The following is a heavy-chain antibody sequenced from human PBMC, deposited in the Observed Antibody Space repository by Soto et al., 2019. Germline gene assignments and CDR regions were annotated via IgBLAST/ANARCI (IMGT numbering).Heavy chain of an antibody. CDR2: IIPIFGRA. CDR1: GGTFSSYA. V-gene: IGHV1-69*01. CDR3: ARDHDSSGPYGSNNWFDP. J-gene: IGHJ5*02. D-gene: IGHD6-19*01. Sequence: QVQLVQSGAEVKKPGSSVKVSCKASGGTFSSYAISWVRQAPGQGLEWMGGIIPIFGRANYAQKVQGRVTITADESTSTAYMELSSLRSEDTAVYYCARDHDSSGPYGSNNWFDPWGQGTLVTVSS.